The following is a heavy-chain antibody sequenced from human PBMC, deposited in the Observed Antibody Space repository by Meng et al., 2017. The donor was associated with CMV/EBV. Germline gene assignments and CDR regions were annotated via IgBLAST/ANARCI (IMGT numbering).Heavy chain of an antibody. V-gene: IGHV4-59*01. Sequence: GSLRLSCTVSGGSISSYYWSWIRQPPGKGLEWIGYIYYSGSTNYNPSLKSRVTISVDTSKNQFSLKLGSVTAADTAVYYCAREGYDFWSGSPPRGWFDPWGQGTLVTVSS. CDR1: GGSISSYY. D-gene: IGHD3-3*01. J-gene: IGHJ5*02. CDR2: IYYSGST. CDR3: AREGYDFWSGSPPRGWFDP.